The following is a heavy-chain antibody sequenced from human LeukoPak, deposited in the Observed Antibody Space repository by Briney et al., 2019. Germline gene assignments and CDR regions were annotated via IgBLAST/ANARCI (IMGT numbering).Heavy chain of an antibody. CDR3: ARDDATWYSSSRRTPRNWFDP. J-gene: IGHJ5*02. D-gene: IGHD6-6*01. CDR1: GFTFSSNS. CDR2: ISSSSSYI. Sequence: GGSLRLSCAASGFTFSSNSMNWVRQAPGKGLEWVSSISSSSSYIYYADSVKGRFTISRDNSKNMLYLQMNSLRSDDTAVYYCARDDATWYSSSRRTPRNWFDPWGQGTLVTVSS. V-gene: IGHV3-21*04.